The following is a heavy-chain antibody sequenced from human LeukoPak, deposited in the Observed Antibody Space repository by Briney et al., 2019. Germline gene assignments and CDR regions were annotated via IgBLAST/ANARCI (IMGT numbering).Heavy chain of an antibody. CDR3: ARVQRGYSYGDYYYYYYMDV. Sequence: ASVKVSCKASGDTFSRYAISWVRQAPGQGLEWMGGIIPIFGTANYAQKFQGRVTITADKSTSTAYMELSSLRSEDTAVYYCARVQRGYSYGDYYYYYYMDVWGKGTTVTVSS. CDR2: IIPIFGTA. D-gene: IGHD5-18*01. V-gene: IGHV1-69*06. J-gene: IGHJ6*03. CDR1: GDTFSRYA.